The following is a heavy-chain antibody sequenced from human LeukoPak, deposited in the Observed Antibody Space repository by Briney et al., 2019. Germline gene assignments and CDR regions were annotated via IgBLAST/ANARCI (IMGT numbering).Heavy chain of an antibody. CDR1: GGSISSYY. J-gene: IGHJ4*02. CDR2: IYYSGST. Sequence: SETLSLTCTGSGGSISSYYWRWIRQPPGKGLEWIGNIYYSGSTNYNPSLKSRVTISVDTSKNQFSLKLSSVTAADTAVYYCARAAWGVSAAYFDYWGQGTLVTVSS. D-gene: IGHD3-16*01. V-gene: IGHV4-59*01. CDR3: ARAAWGVSAAYFDY.